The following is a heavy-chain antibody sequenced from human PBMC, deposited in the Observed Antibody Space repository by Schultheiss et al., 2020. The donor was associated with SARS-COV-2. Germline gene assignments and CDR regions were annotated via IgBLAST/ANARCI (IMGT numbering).Heavy chain of an antibody. Sequence: GGSLRLSCKGSGYSFTSYWIGWVRQMPGKGLEWMGIIYPGDYDTRYSPSFQGQVTISADKSISTAYLQWSSLKASDTAMYYCARRGSITRRGGYFDYWGQGTLVTVSS. J-gene: IGHJ4*02. V-gene: IGHV5-51*01. CDR1: GYSFTSYW. D-gene: IGHD1-26*01. CDR2: IYPGDYDT. CDR3: ARRGSITRRGGYFDY.